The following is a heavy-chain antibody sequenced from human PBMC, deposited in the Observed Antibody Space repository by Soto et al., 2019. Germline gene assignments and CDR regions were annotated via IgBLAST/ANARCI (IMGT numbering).Heavy chain of an antibody. D-gene: IGHD5-12*01. CDR1: GFTVSSTNY. V-gene: IGHV3-53*01. CDR3: HGYGY. J-gene: IGHJ4*02. Sequence: EVQLVESGGGLIQPGGSLRLSCVVSGFTVSSTNYMSWVRQAPGKGLEWVSVIYPGDTTFYADSVKGRFTISRDNSKNTMYLQMNGLGAEGTAMYYCHGYGYWGQGTLVTVAS. CDR2: IYPGDTT.